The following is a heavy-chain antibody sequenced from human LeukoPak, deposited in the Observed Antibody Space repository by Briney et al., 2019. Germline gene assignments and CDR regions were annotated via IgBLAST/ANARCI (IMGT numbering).Heavy chain of an antibody. Sequence: PSETLSLTCTVSGGSISSGDYYWSWIRQPPGKGLEWIGYIYYSGSTYYNPSLKSRVTISVDTSKNQFSLKLSSVTAADTAVYYCARAVHCSSTSCYMGLDWFDPRGQGTLVTVSS. CDR3: ARAVHCSSTSCYMGLDWFDP. V-gene: IGHV4-30-4*01. CDR2: IYYSGST. J-gene: IGHJ5*02. D-gene: IGHD2-2*02. CDR1: GGSISSGDYY.